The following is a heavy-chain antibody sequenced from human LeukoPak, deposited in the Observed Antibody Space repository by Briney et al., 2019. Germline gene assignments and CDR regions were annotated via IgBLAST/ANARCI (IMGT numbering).Heavy chain of an antibody. CDR2: IYYSGST. CDR3: ARGLPWFDP. CDR1: GGSISSGTYY. J-gene: IGHJ5*02. V-gene: IGHV4-39*07. Sequence: SETLSLTCTVSGGSISSGTYYWGWIRQPPGKGLEWIGNIYYSGSTYYNPSPKSRVTISVDTAKNQFSLKLTSVTAADTAVYYCARGLPWFDPWGQGTLVTVSS.